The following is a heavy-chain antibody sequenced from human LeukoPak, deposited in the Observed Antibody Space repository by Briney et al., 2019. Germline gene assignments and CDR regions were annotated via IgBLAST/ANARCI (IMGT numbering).Heavy chain of an antibody. J-gene: IGHJ6*03. V-gene: IGHV3-11*04. CDR1: GFTFSDYY. D-gene: IGHD1-14*01. CDR2: ITSSGSTI. CDR3: CRTTLYYYYYMDV. Sequence: GGSLRLSCAASGFTFSDYYMNWVRQAPGKGLEWVSYITSSGSTIYYADPVKGRFTISRDNAKNSLYLQMNSLRAEDTAVYYCCRTTLYYYYYMDVWGKGTTVTVSS.